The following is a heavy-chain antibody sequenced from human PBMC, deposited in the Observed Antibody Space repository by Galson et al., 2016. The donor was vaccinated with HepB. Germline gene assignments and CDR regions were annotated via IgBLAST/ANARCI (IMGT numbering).Heavy chain of an antibody. CDR3: ATGVLVSQGFDY. Sequence: SVEVSCKVSGNTLSELSIFWVRQAPGKGLEWMGTFDPEDGERIHAQKFQGRVTVTEDRSTDTAFMELSSLTSDDTAVYYCATGVLVSQGFDYWGQGTQVTVSS. V-gene: IGHV1-24*01. CDR1: GNTLSELS. J-gene: IGHJ4*02. D-gene: IGHD3-3*02. CDR2: FDPEDGER.